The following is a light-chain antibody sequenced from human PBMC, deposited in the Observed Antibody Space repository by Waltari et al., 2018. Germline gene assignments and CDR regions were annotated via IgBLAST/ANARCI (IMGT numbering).Light chain of an antibody. CDR3: QTSDNAVGV. V-gene: IGLV3-1*01. CDR1: VMGGPF. CDR2: EDL. Sequence: SLELTQPPSVTVSPGETASITCSRDVMGGPFISWYQHKPGQAPILLIFEDLRRPSGIPGGSSGSTSGRAATLTIRGTQTVEEADYYCQTSDNAVGVFGGGTKLTV. J-gene: IGLJ3*02.